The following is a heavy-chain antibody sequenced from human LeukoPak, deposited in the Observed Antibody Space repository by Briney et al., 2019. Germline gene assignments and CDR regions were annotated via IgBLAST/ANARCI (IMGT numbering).Heavy chain of an antibody. CDR3: AMVLYQSGRPGP. CDR2: AILGGGT. D-gene: IGHD2-2*01. J-gene: IGHJ5*02. V-gene: IGHV4-34*12. CDR1: GASLNNYY. Sequence: SETLSLTCAVYGASLNNYYWSWIRQSPGKGLEWIGEAILGGGTDYSPSLKSRVTISIDTSRNQISLRLTSVTAADTAVYYCAMVLYQSGRPGPWAQGTLVTVSS.